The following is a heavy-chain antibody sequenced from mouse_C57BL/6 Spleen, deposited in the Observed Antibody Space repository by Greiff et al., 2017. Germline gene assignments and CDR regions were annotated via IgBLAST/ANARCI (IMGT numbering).Heavy chain of an antibody. CDR3: ARDGLLRSAWFAY. J-gene: IGHJ3*01. CDR2: ISYDGSN. V-gene: IGHV3-6*01. D-gene: IGHD1-1*01. CDR1: GYSITSGYY. Sequence: DVQLQESGPGLVKPSQSLSLTCSVTGYSITSGYYWNWIRQFPGNKLEWMGYISYDGSNNYNPSLKNRISITRDTSKNQFFLKLNSVTTEDTATYYCARDGLLRSAWFAYWGQGTLVTVSA.